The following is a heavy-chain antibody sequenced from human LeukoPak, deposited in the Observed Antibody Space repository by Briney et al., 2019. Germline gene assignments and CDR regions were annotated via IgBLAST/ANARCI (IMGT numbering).Heavy chain of an antibody. J-gene: IGHJ3*02. D-gene: IGHD5-12*01. Sequence: PGGSLRLSCSASGFNFSVFAMNWVRQAPGRGLEYVSVISSDGRRTHFGDTTRGRFAISRDNSKNTLYLQMNSLRAEDTAVHYCAKEVADAFAIWGQGTMVTVSS. CDR1: GFNFSVFA. CDR2: ISSDGRRT. CDR3: AKEVADAFAI. V-gene: IGHV3-64*04.